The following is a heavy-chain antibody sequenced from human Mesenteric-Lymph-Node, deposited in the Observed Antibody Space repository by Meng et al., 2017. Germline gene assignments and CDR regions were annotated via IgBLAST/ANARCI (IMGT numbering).Heavy chain of an antibody. J-gene: IGHJ4*02. V-gene: IGHV4-4*02. Sequence: HMSAPGPGLLTPSRTLSRTCAVSGGSISISTWWSWVRQPPGKGLEWIGEIYHSGGTNYNPSLRGRVTISLDKSKNQFSLTLRSVTAADTAVYYCARDPYATGWAGWGQGTLVTVSS. CDR2: IYHSGGT. CDR1: GGSISISTW. CDR3: ARDPYATGWAG. D-gene: IGHD6-19*01.